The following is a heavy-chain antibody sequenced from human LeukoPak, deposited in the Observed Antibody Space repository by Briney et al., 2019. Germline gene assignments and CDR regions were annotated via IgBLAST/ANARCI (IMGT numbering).Heavy chain of an antibody. D-gene: IGHD1-26*01. V-gene: IGHV4-4*09. CDR3: TKRQGPTSGSYDYFDP. Sequence: SETLSLTCTVSGGSISGNYWSWIRQPPGQGLEWIAYIHSSGYTNYNPSLKSRVTISVDTSNNQFSLKVASVTAADTAMYYCTKRQGPTSGSYDYFDPWGQGALVTVSS. CDR2: IHSSGYT. CDR1: GGSISGNY. J-gene: IGHJ5*02.